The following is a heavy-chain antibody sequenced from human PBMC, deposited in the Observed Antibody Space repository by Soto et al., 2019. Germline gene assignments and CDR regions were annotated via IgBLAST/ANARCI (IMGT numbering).Heavy chain of an antibody. J-gene: IGHJ4*02. Sequence: SGPTLVNPTQTLTLTCTFSGFSLNPRGVGVGWIRQPPGEALEWLAVIFWNDDKRYSPSLKTRLTITKDTSKNQVTLTMTNMDPVDTATYYCAYSSFALRHNHWLLNPFDHWGQGALVTVS. D-gene: IGHD6-19*01. CDR3: AYSSFALRHNHWLLNPFDH. CDR2: IFWNDDK. CDR1: GFSLNPRGVG. V-gene: IGHV2-5*01.